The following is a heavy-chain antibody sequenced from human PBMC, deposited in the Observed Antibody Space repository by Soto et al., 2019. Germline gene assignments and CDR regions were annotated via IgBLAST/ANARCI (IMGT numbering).Heavy chain of an antibody. D-gene: IGHD3-9*01. Sequence: SEPLSLTCTVSGGSISGYDWSWIRQSPGKGLEYIGYISYSGSTNYNPSPKSRVTTSLDTSKHQFSLKLSSVTAADTAVYYCASLNFDILTGYYAFDLWGRGTMVTVS. CDR3: ASLNFDILTGYYAFDL. J-gene: IGHJ3*01. V-gene: IGHV4-59*08. CDR2: ISYSGST. CDR1: GGSISGYD.